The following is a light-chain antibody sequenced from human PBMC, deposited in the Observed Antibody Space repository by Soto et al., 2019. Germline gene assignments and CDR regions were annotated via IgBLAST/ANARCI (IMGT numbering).Light chain of an antibody. J-gene: IGLJ3*02. CDR1: SGHSSYA. V-gene: IGLV4-69*01. CDR2: LNNDGSH. CDR3: QTWGTGINWV. Sequence: QLVLTQSPSASASLGASVKLTCTLSSGHSSYAIAWHQQQPEKGPRYLMKLNNDGSHSKGDGIPDRFSGSSSGAERYLTSSSLQSADEADYYCQTWGTGINWVFGGGTKLTVL.